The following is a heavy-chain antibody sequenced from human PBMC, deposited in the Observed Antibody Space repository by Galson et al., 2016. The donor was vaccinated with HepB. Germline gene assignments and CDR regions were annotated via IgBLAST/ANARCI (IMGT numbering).Heavy chain of an antibody. CDR2: TSFDGGNK. Sequence: SLRLSCAASGFTFSTCAMHWVRQAPGKGLEWVAITSFDGGNKYYADSVRGRFTISRDNSKNMLYLQKDSMRDEDTAVYYCARGDGLIPMIRGAHFFDYWGQGTLVTVSS. CDR1: GFTFSTCA. J-gene: IGHJ4*02. D-gene: IGHD3-10*01. V-gene: IGHV3-30*03. CDR3: ARGDGLIPMIRGAHFFDY.